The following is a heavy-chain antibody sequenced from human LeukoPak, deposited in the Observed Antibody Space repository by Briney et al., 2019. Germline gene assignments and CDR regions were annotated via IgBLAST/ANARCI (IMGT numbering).Heavy chain of an antibody. CDR3: ARDRTTLTRGAFNI. V-gene: IGHV4-59*01. CDR1: GGSISSYY. Sequence: TSETLSLTCTVSGGSISSYYWSWIRQPPGKGLEWIGYIYYSGSTNYNPSLKSRVTISVDTSKNQFSLRLTSVTAADTAVYYCARDRTTLTRGAFNIWGQGTMVTVSS. D-gene: IGHD4-11*01. J-gene: IGHJ3*02. CDR2: IYYSGST.